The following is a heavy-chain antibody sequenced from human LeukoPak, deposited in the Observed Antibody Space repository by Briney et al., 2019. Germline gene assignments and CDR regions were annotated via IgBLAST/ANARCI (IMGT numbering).Heavy chain of an antibody. D-gene: IGHD4-17*01. CDR1: GFIFRNYW. CDR3: AITGGTTVTAFDS. Sequence: PGGSLRLSCAASGFIFRNYWMAWVRQTTGKGLELVANIKHDGGDKNYVDSVKGRFTIARDNAKSSLYLQMNSLRAEDTAVYYCAITGGTTVTAFDSWGQGILVTVSS. J-gene: IGHJ4*02. V-gene: IGHV3-7*02. CDR2: IKHDGGDK.